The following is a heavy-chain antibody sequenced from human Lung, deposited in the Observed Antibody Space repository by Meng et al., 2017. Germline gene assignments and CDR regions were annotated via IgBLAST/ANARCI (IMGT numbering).Heavy chain of an antibody. CDR2: ISTYNGNT. Sequence: ASVKVSCKASGYTFTSYGISWVRQAPGQGLEWMGWISTYNGNTNYAQKLQGRVTMTTDTSTSTAYMELRSLRSDDTAVYYCARGQWGSGSSLYYFDYWGQGTLVTVSS. V-gene: IGHV1-18*01. CDR1: GYTFTSYG. D-gene: IGHD3-10*01. CDR3: ARGQWGSGSSLYYFDY. J-gene: IGHJ4*02.